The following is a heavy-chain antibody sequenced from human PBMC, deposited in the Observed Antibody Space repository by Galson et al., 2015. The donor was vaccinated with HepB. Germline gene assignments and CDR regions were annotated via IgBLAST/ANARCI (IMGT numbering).Heavy chain of an antibody. D-gene: IGHD3/OR15-3a*01. V-gene: IGHV1-69*13. CDR1: GGTFSSYA. CDR2: IIPIFGTA. CDR3: ACNYYDNYDFWVY. Sequence: SVKVSCKASGGTFSSYAISWVRQAPGQGLEWMGGIIPIFGTANYAQKFQGRVTITADESTSSAYMELSSLRSADTAVYYCACNYYDNYDFWVYWGQGTLVTVSS. J-gene: IGHJ4*02.